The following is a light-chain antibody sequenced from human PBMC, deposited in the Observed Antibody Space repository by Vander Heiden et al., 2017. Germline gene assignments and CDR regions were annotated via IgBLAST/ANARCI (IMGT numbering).Light chain of an antibody. CDR2: DVS. Sequence: QSALTQPAPVSGSPGKSITIPRTGTSRDVGCYNYVSWYQQHTSKAHKLIIYDVSKRPAGFTSLFSGSKAGNTASLTISGLHAEDEADYYCSSDTSSSTGVFGTGTKVTVL. CDR1: SRDVGCYNY. J-gene: IGLJ1*01. V-gene: IGLV2-14*01. CDR3: SSDTSSSTGV.